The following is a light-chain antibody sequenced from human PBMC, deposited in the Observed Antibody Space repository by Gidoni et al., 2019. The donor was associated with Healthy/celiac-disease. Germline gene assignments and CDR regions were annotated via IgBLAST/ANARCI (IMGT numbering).Light chain of an antibody. V-gene: IGKV1-5*03. Sequence: DIQMTQSPSPLSASVGDRVTITCRASQSLSSWLAWYQQKPGKAPKLLIYKASSLESGVPSRFSGSGSGKEFTLTIRSLQPDDFATYYCQQYNSYSLYTFGQGTKLEIK. J-gene: IGKJ2*01. CDR2: KAS. CDR1: QSLSSW. CDR3: QQYNSYSLYT.